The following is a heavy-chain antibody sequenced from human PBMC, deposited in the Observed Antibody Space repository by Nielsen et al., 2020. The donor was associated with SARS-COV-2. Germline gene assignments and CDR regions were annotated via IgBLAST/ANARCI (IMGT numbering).Heavy chain of an antibody. CDR2: ISDSGEIT. J-gene: IGHJ6*02. CDR1: RFTFGNFD. CDR3: AKGDRLPPRGYGMDV. V-gene: IGHV3-23*01. Sequence: GESLKISCAASRFTFGNFDMSWVRQAPGKGLEWVSTISDSGEITYYADSVKGRFTISRDKNTLYLQVNSLKADDTAVYYCAKGDRLPPRGYGMDVWGQGTTVTVSS. D-gene: IGHD3-10*01.